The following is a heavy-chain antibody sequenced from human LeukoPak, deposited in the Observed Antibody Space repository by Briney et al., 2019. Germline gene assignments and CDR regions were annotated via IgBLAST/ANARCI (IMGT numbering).Heavy chain of an antibody. J-gene: IGHJ6*03. Sequence: GGSLRLSCAAFGFTFSSYWMSWVRQAPGKGLEWVANIKQDGSEKYYVDSVKGRFTISRDNAKNSLYLQMNRLRAEETAVYYFARDIRNRGGKLRAYYYYYYMSVWGKGTTVTVSS. D-gene: IGHD3-10*01. CDR1: GFTFSSYW. V-gene: IGHV3-7*01. CDR2: IKQDGSEK. CDR3: ARDIRNRGGKLRAYYYYYYMSV.